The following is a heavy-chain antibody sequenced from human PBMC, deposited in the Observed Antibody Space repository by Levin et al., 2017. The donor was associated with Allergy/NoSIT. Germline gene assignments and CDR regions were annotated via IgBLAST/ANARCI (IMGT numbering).Heavy chain of an antibody. Sequence: SETLSLTCTVSGGSISSSSYYWGWIRQPPGKGLEWIGSIFYSGSTYYNLSLKSRVTISLDTSKNLFSLKVSSVTAADTAVYYCARHRSHLAAAGTLDYWGQGTLVIVSS. J-gene: IGHJ4*02. D-gene: IGHD6-13*01. V-gene: IGHV4-39*01. CDR1: GGSISSSSYY. CDR2: IFYSGST. CDR3: ARHRSHLAAAGTLDY.